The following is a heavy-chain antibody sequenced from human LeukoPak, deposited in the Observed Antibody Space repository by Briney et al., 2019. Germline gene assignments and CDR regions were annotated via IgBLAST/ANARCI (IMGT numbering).Heavy chain of an antibody. D-gene: IGHD1-1*01. Sequence: GGSLRLSCAASGFTFSSYAMHWVRQAPGKGLEWVAVISYDGSNKYYADSVKGRFTISRDNSKNTLYLQMNSLRAEDTAVYYCARGARSVPNFNWFDPWGQGTLVTVSS. CDR1: GFTFSSYA. CDR2: ISYDGSNK. J-gene: IGHJ5*02. V-gene: IGHV3-30-3*01. CDR3: ARGARSVPNFNWFDP.